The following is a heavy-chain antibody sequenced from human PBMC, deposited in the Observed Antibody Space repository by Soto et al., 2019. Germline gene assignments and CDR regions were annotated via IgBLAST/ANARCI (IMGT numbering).Heavy chain of an antibody. Sequence: PSETLSLTCAVSGYSITNGYQWGWIRRPPGKGPEWIGSIYHDGDTRYNPSLESRVTISVDTSKNHFSLKLNSVTVADTAMYYCARDFYGQRAAGWFDTWGQGTLVTVSS. D-gene: IGHD3-10*01. CDR1: GYSITNGYQ. V-gene: IGHV4-38-2*02. CDR2: IYHDGDT. CDR3: ARDFYGQRAAGWFDT. J-gene: IGHJ5*02.